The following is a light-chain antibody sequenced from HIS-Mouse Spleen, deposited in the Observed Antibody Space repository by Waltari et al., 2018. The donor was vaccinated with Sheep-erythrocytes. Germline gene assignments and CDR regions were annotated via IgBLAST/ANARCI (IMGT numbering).Light chain of an antibody. V-gene: IGLV2-23*01. CDR1: SSDVGSYNL. Sequence: QSALTQPASVSGSPGQSITISCTGTSSDVGSYNLVSWYQQPPGKAPKLMIYEGSKRPSGVTNRVSGSKSGNTASLTISALQAEDEADYYCCSYAGSSTWVFGGGTKLTVL. CDR3: CSYAGSSTWV. J-gene: IGLJ3*02. CDR2: EGS.